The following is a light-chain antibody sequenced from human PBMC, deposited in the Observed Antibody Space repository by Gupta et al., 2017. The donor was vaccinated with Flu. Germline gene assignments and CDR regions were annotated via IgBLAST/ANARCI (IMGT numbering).Light chain of an antibody. V-gene: IGLV3-21*02. CDR2: GDS. J-gene: IGLJ3*02. Sequence: SYVLAQPPSVSVAPGQTATSTCGGNNIEEKSVHWYQLGPGRAPVLVVYGDSARPSGIPERLAGSNSGNKANLRSSTVEAGDEADYHWQACDVSSAQGGFGGGTRL. CDR1: NIEEKS. CDR3: QACDVSSAQGG.